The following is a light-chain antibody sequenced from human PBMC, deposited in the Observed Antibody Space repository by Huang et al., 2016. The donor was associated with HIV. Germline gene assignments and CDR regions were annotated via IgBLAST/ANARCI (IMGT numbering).Light chain of an antibody. J-gene: IGKJ1*01. Sequence: EIVMTQSPATLSVSPGERATLSCRASQTVTTNLVWYQQKPGQAPRLLIYDSSPRDTGIPARFSGSGSGTEFTLTISSLQSEDFAVYHCQQYNNWPQTFGQGTKVEIK. CDR1: QTVTTN. CDR3: QQYNNWPQT. V-gene: IGKV3-15*01. CDR2: DSS.